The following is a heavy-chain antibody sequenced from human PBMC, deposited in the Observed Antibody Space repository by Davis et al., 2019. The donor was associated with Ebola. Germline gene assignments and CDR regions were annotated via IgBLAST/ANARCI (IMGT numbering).Heavy chain of an antibody. Sequence: PSETLSLTCTVSGGSISSYYWSWIRQPPGKGLEWIGYIYYSGSTNYNPSLKSRVTISVDTSKNQFSLKLSSVTAADTAVYYCASLPAAAVAGTSYYGMDVWGQGTTVTVSS. V-gene: IGHV4-59*08. J-gene: IGHJ6*02. D-gene: IGHD6-19*01. CDR1: GGSISSYY. CDR3: ASLPAAAVAGTSYYGMDV. CDR2: IYYSGST.